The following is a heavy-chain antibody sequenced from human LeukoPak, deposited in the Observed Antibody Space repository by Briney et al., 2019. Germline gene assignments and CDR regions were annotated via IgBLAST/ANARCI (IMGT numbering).Heavy chain of an antibody. Sequence: SETLSLTCTTSGVSISRFYWSWVRQPPGKGLEWIGNIYNGVPTFFNPSLKSRVTISVDTSRRQFSLELASVTAADTAVYCCVQTAGWPGFDYWGQGILVTVSS. D-gene: IGHD6-19*01. CDR3: VQTAGWPGFDY. J-gene: IGHJ4*02. CDR2: IYNGVPT. V-gene: IGHV4-4*09. CDR1: GVSISRFY.